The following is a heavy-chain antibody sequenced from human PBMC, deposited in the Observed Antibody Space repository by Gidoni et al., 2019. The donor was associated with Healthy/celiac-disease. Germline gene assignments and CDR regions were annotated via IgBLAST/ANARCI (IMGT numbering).Heavy chain of an antibody. CDR2: IYYSGST. CDR1: GGSISSYY. Sequence: QVQLQESGPGLVKPSETLSLTCPVSGGSISSYYWSWIRQPPGKGLEWIGYIYYSGSTNYNPSLKRRVTRSVDTAKNQFSLKLSSVTAADTAVYYCARGRITMVRGVITGDAFDIWGQGTMVTVSS. CDR3: ARGRITMVRGVITGDAFDI. V-gene: IGHV4-59*01. J-gene: IGHJ3*02. D-gene: IGHD3-10*01.